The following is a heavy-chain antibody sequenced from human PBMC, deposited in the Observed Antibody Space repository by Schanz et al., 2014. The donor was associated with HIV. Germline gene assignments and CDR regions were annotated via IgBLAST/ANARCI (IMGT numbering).Heavy chain of an antibody. V-gene: IGHV1-8*01. D-gene: IGHD1-26*01. CDR3: ASLVGATGLELDY. CDR2: MNPNRGNA. Sequence: QVQLLQSGAEVKKPGASVKVSCKASGYTFTSYDINWVRQATGQGLEWMGWMNPNRGNAGFAQNFQGRVTLTRDTSISTAYMELSSLRSEDTAVYYCASLVGATGLELDYWGQGTLVTVSS. CDR1: GYTFTSYD. J-gene: IGHJ4*02.